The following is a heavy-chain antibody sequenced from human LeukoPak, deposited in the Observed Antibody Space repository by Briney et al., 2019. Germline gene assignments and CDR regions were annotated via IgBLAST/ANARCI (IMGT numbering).Heavy chain of an antibody. J-gene: IGHJ4*02. CDR3: AKDSKTTVTDY. Sequence: PGRSLRLSCAASGFTFSSYGMHWVRQAPGKGLEGVAVISYDGSNKYYADSVKGRFTISRENSKNTLYLQMNSLRAEDTAVYYCAKDSKTTVTDYWGQGALVTVSS. D-gene: IGHD4-17*01. CDR2: ISYDGSNK. CDR1: GFTFSSYG. V-gene: IGHV3-30*18.